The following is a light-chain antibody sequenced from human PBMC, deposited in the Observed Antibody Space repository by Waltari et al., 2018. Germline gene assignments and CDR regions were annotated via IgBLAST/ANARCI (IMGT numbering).Light chain of an antibody. CDR1: QSLAHSDGNTY. CDR3: MQGTYWPT. V-gene: IGKV2-30*02. Sequence: DVVMTQSPLSLPVTLGQPASISCRSSQSLAHSDGNTYLNWFQQRPGQSPRRLIYKVSNRDSGVPDRFSGSGSGTDFTLKISRVEAEDVGVYYCMQGTYWPTFGQGTKVEIK. J-gene: IGKJ1*01. CDR2: KVS.